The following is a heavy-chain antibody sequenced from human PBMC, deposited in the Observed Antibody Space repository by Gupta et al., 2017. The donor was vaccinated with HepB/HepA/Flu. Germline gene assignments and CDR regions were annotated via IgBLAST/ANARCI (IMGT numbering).Heavy chain of an antibody. CDR3: AKIRYYYDSSDHIQSGRDFDY. CDR1: GFTFSSYA. Sequence: EVQLLESGGGLVQPGGSLRLSCAASGFTFSSYAMSWVRQAPGKGLEWVSAISGSGGSTYYADSVKGRFTISRDNSKNTLYLQMNSLRAEDTAVYYCAKIRYYYDSSDHIQSGRDFDYWGQGTLVTVSS. J-gene: IGHJ4*02. CDR2: ISGSGGST. D-gene: IGHD3-22*01. V-gene: IGHV3-23*01.